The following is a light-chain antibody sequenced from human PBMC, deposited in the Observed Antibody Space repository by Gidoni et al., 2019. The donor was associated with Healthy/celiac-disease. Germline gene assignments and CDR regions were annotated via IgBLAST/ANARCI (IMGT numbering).Light chain of an antibody. J-gene: IGKJ1*01. CDR2: WAP. CDR3: QQHYDIPWT. CDR1: QSVLYNSNNKNY. V-gene: IGKV4-1*01. Sequence: DIVMTQSPDSLAVSLGERATIICKSSQSVLYNSNNKNYLAWYQQKPGQPPKLLFYWAPTRQAGVPDRFSGSGSGTDFTLSISSLQAEDVAVYYCQQHYDIPWTFGRGTRVELK.